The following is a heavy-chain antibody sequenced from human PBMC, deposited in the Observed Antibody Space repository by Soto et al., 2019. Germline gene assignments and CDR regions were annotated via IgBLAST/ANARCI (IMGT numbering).Heavy chain of an antibody. D-gene: IGHD1-26*01. Sequence: QLQLQESGPGLVKPSGTLSLTCTVSGYSISTNADYWGWIRQAPGKVLEWIGNIYYSGTTYYNPSLKSRVTISVDTSKNQFSLNLTSVTASDTAAYYCATQVNSGTYDLWGQGTLVTVSS. V-gene: IGHV4-39*01. CDR1: GYSISTNADY. J-gene: IGHJ5*02. CDR2: IYYSGTT. CDR3: ATQVNSGTYDL.